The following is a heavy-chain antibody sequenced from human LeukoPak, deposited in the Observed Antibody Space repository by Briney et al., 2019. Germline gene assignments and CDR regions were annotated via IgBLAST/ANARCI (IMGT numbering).Heavy chain of an antibody. CDR3: ARDPRDYYGMDV. CDR1: GFSFSYYA. D-gene: IGHD5-24*01. J-gene: IGHJ6*02. V-gene: IGHV3-33*08. Sequence: GGSLRLSCAASGFSFSYYAMHWVRQAPGKGLEWVAVIWYDGSNKYYADSVKGRFTISRDNSKNTLYLQMNSLRAEDTAVYYCARDPRDYYGMDVWGQGTTVTVSS. CDR2: IWYDGSNK.